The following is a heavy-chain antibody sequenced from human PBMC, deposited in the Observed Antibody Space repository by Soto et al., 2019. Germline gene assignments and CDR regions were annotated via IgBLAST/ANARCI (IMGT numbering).Heavy chain of an antibody. CDR3: ARVSVGRSNVFDI. CDR2: ISGSSATSI. V-gene: IGHV3-11*01. Sequence: GGSLRLSRVASGFTFSDYAMSWVRQAPGKGLEWISFISGSSATSIYYADSVKGRFTISRDSPRNSLYLQMSSLRAEDTAAYYCARVSVGRSNVFDIWGQGTMVTVSS. D-gene: IGHD4-4*01. CDR1: GFTFSDYA. J-gene: IGHJ3*02.